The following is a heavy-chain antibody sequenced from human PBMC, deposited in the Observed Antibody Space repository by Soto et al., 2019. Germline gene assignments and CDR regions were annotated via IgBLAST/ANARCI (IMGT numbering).Heavy chain of an antibody. CDR2: ISGSGNQI. CDR1: GFTFDDYA. Sequence: EVQLSQPGGGLVRPGGSLRLSCAGSGFTFDDYAINWVRQAPGKGLEWFSGISGSGNQIDYPDSVEGRFIISRDDSKNTVFQQMNGLSAEDTAVYFCAKNQDWNRPDPGAFDVWGQGTTVTVTS. D-gene: IGHD1-1*01. J-gene: IGHJ3*01. CDR3: AKNQDWNRPDPGAFDV. V-gene: IGHV3-23*01.